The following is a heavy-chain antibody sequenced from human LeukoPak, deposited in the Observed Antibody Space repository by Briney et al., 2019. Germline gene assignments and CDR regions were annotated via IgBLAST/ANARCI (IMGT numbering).Heavy chain of an antibody. CDR1: GGSISSYY. Sequence: TPSETLSLTCTVSGGSISSYYWSWIRQPPGKGLEWIGYIYYSGSTNYNPSLKSRVTISVDTSKNQFSLKLISVTAADTAVYYCARGSTVTYYYMDVCGKGTTVTVSS. CDR3: ARGSTVTYYYMDV. CDR2: IYYSGST. J-gene: IGHJ6*03. V-gene: IGHV4-59*01. D-gene: IGHD4-17*01.